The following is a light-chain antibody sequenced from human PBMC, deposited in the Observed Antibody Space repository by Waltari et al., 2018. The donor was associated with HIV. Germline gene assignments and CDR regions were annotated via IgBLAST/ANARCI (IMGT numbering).Light chain of an antibody. Sequence: DIQMTQSPSSLSASVGDSVTITCRASQNIKTNLNWYQQKPGKAPKVLIYGASNLKRGVPSRFSGSGSGTDFTLSISSLQPEDSATYYCQQGGGMPYTFGQGTMVEIK. CDR1: QNIKTN. CDR3: QQGGGMPYT. CDR2: GAS. J-gene: IGKJ2*01. V-gene: IGKV1-39*01.